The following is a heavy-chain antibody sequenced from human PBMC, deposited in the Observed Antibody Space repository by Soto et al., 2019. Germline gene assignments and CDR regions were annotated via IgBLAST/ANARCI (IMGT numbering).Heavy chain of an antibody. V-gene: IGHV4-39*01. CDR1: GSSINSSGYY. J-gene: IGHJ4*02. D-gene: IGHD3-3*02. CDR2: MFYGVST. CDR3: ARLPSRHLVDY. Sequence: SETLSLTCTVSGSSINSSGYYWGWIRQPPGKGLEWIGSMFYGVSTYYNPSLKSRVTVSVDTSKNQFSLNLRSVTAADTAVYYCARLPSRHLVDYWGQGTPVTVSS.